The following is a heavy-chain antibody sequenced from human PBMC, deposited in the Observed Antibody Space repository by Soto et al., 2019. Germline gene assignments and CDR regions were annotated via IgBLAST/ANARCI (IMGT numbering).Heavy chain of an antibody. CDR1: GFTFSSYA. D-gene: IGHD4-4*01. CDR2: ISYDGSNK. V-gene: IGHV3-30-3*01. Sequence: QVQLVESGGGVVQPGRSLRLSCAASGFTFSSYAMHWVRQAPGKGLEWVAVISYDGSNKYYADSVKGRFTISRDNSKNTLYLQMNSLRAEDTAVYYCARETSTVLFDYWGQGTLFTVSS. CDR3: ARETSTVLFDY. J-gene: IGHJ4*02.